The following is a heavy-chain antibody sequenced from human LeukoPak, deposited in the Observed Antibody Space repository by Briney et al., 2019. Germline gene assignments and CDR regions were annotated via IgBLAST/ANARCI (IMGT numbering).Heavy chain of an antibody. CDR1: GYTFTSYY. CDR2: INPSGGST. CDR3: AREVALVVPAAIRYFDY. Sequence: ASVKVSCKASGYTFTSYYMHWVRQAPGQGLEWMGIINPSGGSTSYAQKFQGRVTMTRDMSTSTVYMELSSLRSEDTAVYYCAREVALVVPAAIRYFDYWGQGTLVTVSS. D-gene: IGHD2-2*02. V-gene: IGHV1-46*01. J-gene: IGHJ4*02.